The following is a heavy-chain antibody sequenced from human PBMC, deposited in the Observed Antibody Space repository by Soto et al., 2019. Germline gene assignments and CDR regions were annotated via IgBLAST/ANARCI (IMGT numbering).Heavy chain of an antibody. CDR3: AHRDSTGTTTYFAS. CDR2: IYWDGES. D-gene: IGHD1-1*01. V-gene: IGHV2-5*02. J-gene: IGHJ4*02. CDR1: GFSFTTTRIG. Sequence: QITLKEAGPTLVKPTETLTLTCTFSGFSFTTTRIGVGWTRQPPGKALEWLAIIYWDGESRYNPLLRRRLTLSEDTSKHQVVLTITNMDPKDTATYYCAHRDSTGTTTYFASWGQGIPVTVAS.